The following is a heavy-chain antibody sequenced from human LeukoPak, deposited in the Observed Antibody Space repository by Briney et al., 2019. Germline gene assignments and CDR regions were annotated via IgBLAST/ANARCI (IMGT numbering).Heavy chain of an antibody. J-gene: IGHJ4*02. CDR2: IYYRGST. Sequence: PSETLSLTCTVSGGSISSYYWSWIRQPPGKGLEWIGYIYYRGSTNYNPSLKSRVTISVDTSKNQFSLRLRSVTAADTAVYYCARVTGYMIEDYFDYWGQGTLVTVSS. D-gene: IGHD3-22*01. CDR1: GGSISSYY. V-gene: IGHV4-59*01. CDR3: ARVTGYMIEDYFDY.